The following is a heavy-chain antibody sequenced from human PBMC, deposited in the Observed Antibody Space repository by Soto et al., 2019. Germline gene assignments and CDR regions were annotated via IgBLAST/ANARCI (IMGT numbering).Heavy chain of an antibody. D-gene: IGHD6-13*01. CDR2: IIPMFGTP. CDR3: ARDQEAGSFFPYYYGMDV. V-gene: IGHV1-69*06. CDR1: GGTLNSQS. Sequence: QVQVFQSGAEVKKPGSSVRVSCKVSGGTLNSQSITWVRQAPGQGLEWMGGIIPMFGTPTDAQKFRGRVTISADTSTSTVYMELRSLSSQDTAVYYCARDQEAGSFFPYYYGMDVWGQGTTVTVSS. J-gene: IGHJ6*02.